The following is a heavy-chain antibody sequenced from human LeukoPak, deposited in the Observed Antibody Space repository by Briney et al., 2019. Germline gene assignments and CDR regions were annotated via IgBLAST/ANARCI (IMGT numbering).Heavy chain of an antibody. D-gene: IGHD6-13*01. J-gene: IGHJ4*02. CDR3: AKDLSYSSSWSELDY. CDR1: GFTFSSYG. V-gene: IGHV3-30*02. CDR2: IRYDGSNK. Sequence: PGGSLRLSCAASGFTFSSYGMHWVRQAPGKGLEWVAFIRYDGSNKYYADSVKGRFTISRDNSKNTLYLQMNSLRAEDTAVFYCAKDLSYSSSWSELDYWGQGTLVTVAS.